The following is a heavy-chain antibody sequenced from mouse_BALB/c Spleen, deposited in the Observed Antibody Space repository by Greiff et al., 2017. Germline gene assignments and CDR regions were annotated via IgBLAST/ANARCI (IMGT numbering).Heavy chain of an antibody. CDR2: ISYDGSN. V-gene: IGHV3-6*02. Sequence: EVQLQESGPGLVKPSQSLSLTCSVTGYSITSGYYWNWIRQFPGNKLEWMGYISYDGSNNYNPSLKNRISITRDTSKNQFFLKLNSVTTEDTATYYCASHYYYGHYWGQGTTLTVSS. J-gene: IGHJ2*01. CDR3: ASHYYYGHY. CDR1: GYSITSGYY. D-gene: IGHD1-1*01.